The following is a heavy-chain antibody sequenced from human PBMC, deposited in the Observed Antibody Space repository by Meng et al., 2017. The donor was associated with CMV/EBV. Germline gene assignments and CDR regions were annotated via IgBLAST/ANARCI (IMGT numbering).Heavy chain of an antibody. CDR3: ARAGGYDFWSGKPKYGMDV. D-gene: IGHD3-3*01. J-gene: IGHJ6*02. CDR1: GYTFTSYY. CDR2: INPSGGST. Sequence: ASVKVSCKASGYTFTSYYMHWVRQAPGQGLEWMGIINPSGGSTSYAQKFQGRVTMTRDTSTSTVYMELSSLRSEDTAVYYCARAGGYDFWSGKPKYGMDVWGQGTTVTAS. V-gene: IGHV1-46*01.